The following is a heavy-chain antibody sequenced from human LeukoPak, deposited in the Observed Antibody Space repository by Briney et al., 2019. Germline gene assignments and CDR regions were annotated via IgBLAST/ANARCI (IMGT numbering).Heavy chain of an antibody. Sequence: HSGGSLRLSCAASGFTYSSHGMSWVRQPPGKGLEWVSAFSGGGDSTHYADSVKGRFTISRDSSKKTLYLQMNSLRAEDTAVYYCAKAVGATWYYFDYWGQGTLVTVSS. CDR3: AKAVGATWYYFDY. J-gene: IGHJ4*02. CDR1: GFTYSSHG. D-gene: IGHD1-26*01. CDR2: FSGGGDST. V-gene: IGHV3-23*01.